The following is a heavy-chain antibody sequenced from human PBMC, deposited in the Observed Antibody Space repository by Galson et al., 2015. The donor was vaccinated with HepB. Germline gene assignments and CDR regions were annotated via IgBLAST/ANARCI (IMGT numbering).Heavy chain of an antibody. CDR2: IYYSGNT. J-gene: IGHJ4*02. CDR3: ARHDSSSWLDY. D-gene: IGHD6-13*01. Sequence: ETLSLTCTVSGGSISINNYYWGWIRQPPGKGLDWIGSIYYSGNTYYNPSLKSRVTISVDTSKNQFSLKLTSVTAADMAVYYCARHDSSSWLDYWGQGTLVTVSS. CDR1: GGSISINNYY. V-gene: IGHV4-39*01.